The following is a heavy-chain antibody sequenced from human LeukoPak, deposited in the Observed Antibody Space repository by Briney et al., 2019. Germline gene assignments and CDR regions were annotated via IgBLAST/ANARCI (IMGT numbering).Heavy chain of an antibody. D-gene: IGHD6-13*01. CDR2: INHSGST. Sequence: PSETLSLTCAVYGGSFSGYYWSWIRQPPGKGLEWIGEINHSGSTNYNPSLKSRVTISVDTSKNQFSLKLSSVTAADTAVYYCARYDSSSWPIDYWGQGTLVTVSS. CDR3: ARYDSSSWPIDY. J-gene: IGHJ4*02. CDR1: GGSFSGYY. V-gene: IGHV4-34*01.